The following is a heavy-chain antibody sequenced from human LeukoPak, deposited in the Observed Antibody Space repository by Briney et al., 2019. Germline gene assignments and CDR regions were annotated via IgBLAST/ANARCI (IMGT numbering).Heavy chain of an antibody. Sequence: SETLSLTCTVSGGSISSYYWSWIRQPPGKGLEWIGYIYYSGSTNYNPSLKSRVTISVDTSKNQFSLKLISVTAADTAVYYCARDQIQLWHYGMDVWGQGTTVTVSS. CDR1: GGSISSYY. V-gene: IGHV4-59*01. CDR3: ARDQIQLWHYGMDV. D-gene: IGHD5-18*01. J-gene: IGHJ6*02. CDR2: IYYSGST.